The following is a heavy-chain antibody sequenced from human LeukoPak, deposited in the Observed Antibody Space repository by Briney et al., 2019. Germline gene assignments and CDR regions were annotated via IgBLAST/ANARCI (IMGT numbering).Heavy chain of an antibody. CDR2: ISSSSSYI. CDR3: ARDYYDSSGYQEDDY. D-gene: IGHD3-22*01. Sequence: GGSLRLSCAASGFTFSSYSMNWVRQAPGKGLEWVSSISSSSSYIYYADSVKGRFTISRDNAKNSLHLQMNSLRAEDTAVYYCARDYYDSSGYQEDDYWGQGTLVTVSS. J-gene: IGHJ4*02. V-gene: IGHV3-21*01. CDR1: GFTFSSYS.